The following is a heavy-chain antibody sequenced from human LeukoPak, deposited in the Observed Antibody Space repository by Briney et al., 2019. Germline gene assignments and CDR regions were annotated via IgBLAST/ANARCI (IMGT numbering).Heavy chain of an antibody. D-gene: IGHD4-23*01. CDR2: INPSGGST. CDR1: GYIFTNYY. CDR3: ARADYGGISDYYFYGMDV. J-gene: IGHJ6*02. Sequence: GESLKISCKASGYIFTNYYIHWVRQAPGQGLEWMAIINPSGGSTSYAQKFQGRVTMTRDTSTSTVYMELSSLRFEDTAVYYCARADYGGISDYYFYGMDVWGQGTTVTVSS. V-gene: IGHV1-46*01.